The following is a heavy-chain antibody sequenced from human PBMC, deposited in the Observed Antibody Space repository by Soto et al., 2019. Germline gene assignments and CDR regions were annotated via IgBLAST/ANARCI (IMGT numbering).Heavy chain of an antibody. CDR2: TSYTGNT. CDR1: VSSIFSRH. V-gene: IGHV4-59*11. Sequence: ETLSVMGSASVSSIFSRHARVLRQFPGQSREWIAYTSYTGNTNVNPSFQSRVAISLDTANIQLYLKLTAMTAADTGVYYRASYMHAGFTHYFDLWGQGTLVTVYS. CDR3: ASYMHAGFTHYFDL. D-gene: IGHD1-26*01. J-gene: IGHJ5*02.